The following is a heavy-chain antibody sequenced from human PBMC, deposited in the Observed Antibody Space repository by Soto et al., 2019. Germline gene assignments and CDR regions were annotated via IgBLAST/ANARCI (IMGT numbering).Heavy chain of an antibody. Sequence: EVQLVESGGGLVQPGGSLRLSCAASGFIFSSSWMSWVRQAPGKGLEWVANIREDGRDSYYVDSVKGRFTVYRDNAKNSLYLQMNSMRPEDTAVYYCAKGYSGYGESHYWGQGTLVSVSS. CDR2: IREDGRDS. J-gene: IGHJ4*02. CDR1: GFIFSSSW. V-gene: IGHV3-7*01. D-gene: IGHD5-12*01. CDR3: AKGYSGYGESHY.